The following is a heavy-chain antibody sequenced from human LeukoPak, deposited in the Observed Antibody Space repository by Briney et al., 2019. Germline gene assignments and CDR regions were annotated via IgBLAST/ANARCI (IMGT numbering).Heavy chain of an antibody. J-gene: IGHJ4*02. V-gene: IGHV3-21*01. D-gene: IGHD6-6*01. CDR3: ASYSSATDGLFDY. CDR1: GFTFSSYS. Sequence: GGSLTLSCAASGFTFSSYSMNWVRQAPGKGLEGVSSISSSSSYIYYADSVKGRFTISRDNAKNSLYLQMNSLRAEDTAVYYCASYSSATDGLFDYWGQGTLVTVSS. CDR2: ISSSSSYI.